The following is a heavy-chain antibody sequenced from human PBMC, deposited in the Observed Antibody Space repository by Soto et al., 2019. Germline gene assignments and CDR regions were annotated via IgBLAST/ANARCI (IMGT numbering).Heavy chain of an antibody. J-gene: IGHJ5*02. V-gene: IGHV3-23*01. Sequence: EVQLLESGGGLVQPGGSLRLSCAASGFTFSTYAMSWVRQAPGKGLEWVSAISGSGGSTYYVDSVKGRFTISRDNSKNTLYLQMNSLRAEDTAVYYCAKDQQAVPSTKQNWFDPWGQGTLVTVSS. D-gene: IGHD2-2*01. CDR2: ISGSGGST. CDR3: AKDQQAVPSTKQNWFDP. CDR1: GFTFSTYA.